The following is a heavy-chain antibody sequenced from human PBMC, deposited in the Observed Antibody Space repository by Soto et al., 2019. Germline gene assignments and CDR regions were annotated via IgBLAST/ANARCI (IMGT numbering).Heavy chain of an antibody. CDR1: GFTFSGYG. D-gene: IGHD1-26*01. J-gene: IGHJ4*02. CDR3: ARDGVGATTYFGYFDY. CDR2: TRHDGSNT. Sequence: GGSLRLSCAASGFTFSGYGMHWVRQAPGKGLELVAVTRHDGSNTYYADSVRGRFTISRDNSKKTLYLQMNSLRAEDTAVYYCARDGVGATTYFGYFDYWGQGTLVTVSS. V-gene: IGHV3-33*01.